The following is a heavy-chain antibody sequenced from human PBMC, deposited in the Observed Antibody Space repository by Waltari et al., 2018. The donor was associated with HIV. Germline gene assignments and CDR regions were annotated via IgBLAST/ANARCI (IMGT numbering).Heavy chain of an antibody. Sequence: QVQLVQSGAEVKKPGASVKVSCKASGYTFTSYDINWVRQATGQGLEWMGWMNPNSGNTGYAQKFQSRVTMTRNTSISTAYMELSSLRSEDTAVYYCARLGYCSSTSCYYYYYYGMDVWGQGTTVTVSS. CDR1: GYTFTSYD. V-gene: IGHV1-8*01. D-gene: IGHD2-2*01. CDR3: ARLGYCSSTSCYYYYYYGMDV. J-gene: IGHJ6*02. CDR2: MNPNSGNT.